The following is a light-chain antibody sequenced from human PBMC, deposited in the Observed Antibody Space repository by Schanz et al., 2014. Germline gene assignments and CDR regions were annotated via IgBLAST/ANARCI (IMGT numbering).Light chain of an antibody. V-gene: IGKV3-15*01. Sequence: EIVLTQSPATLSLSPGERATLSCRASQSVSSYLAWYQQKPGQAPRLLIYDASTRATGIPARFSGSGSGTEFTLTISSLQSEDFAVYYCQQYDNWWTFGPGTKVEVK. CDR1: QSVSSY. CDR3: QQYDNWWT. CDR2: DAS. J-gene: IGKJ1*01.